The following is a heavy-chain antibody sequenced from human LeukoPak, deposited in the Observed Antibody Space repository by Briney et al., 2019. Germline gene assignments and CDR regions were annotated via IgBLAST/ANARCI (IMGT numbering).Heavy chain of an antibody. V-gene: IGHV1-69*13. Sequence: ASVKVSCKASRGTFSNYAISWVRQAPGQGLEWMGGIIPIFGTANYAQKFQGRVTITADESTSTAYMELSSLRSEDTALYYCARIRDGYNDAYDIWGQGTMVTVSS. D-gene: IGHD5-24*01. J-gene: IGHJ3*02. CDR3: ARIRDGYNDAYDI. CDR2: IIPIFGTA. CDR1: RGTFSNYA.